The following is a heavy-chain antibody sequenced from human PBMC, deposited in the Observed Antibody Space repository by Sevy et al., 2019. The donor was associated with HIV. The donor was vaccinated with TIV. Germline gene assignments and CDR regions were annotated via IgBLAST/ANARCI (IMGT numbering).Heavy chain of an antibody. CDR1: GGSITSLY. Sequence: SETLSLTCTVSGGSITSLYWNWIRQPPGKGLEWIANIYYNGHINYIPSLKSRVTLYLDTSKNQFSLRLSSVTAADTAMYYCAGENAWGRGYSWGQGTLVTVSS. V-gene: IGHV4-59*08. J-gene: IGHJ4*02. D-gene: IGHD1-26*01. CDR3: AGENAWGRGYS. CDR2: IYYNGHI.